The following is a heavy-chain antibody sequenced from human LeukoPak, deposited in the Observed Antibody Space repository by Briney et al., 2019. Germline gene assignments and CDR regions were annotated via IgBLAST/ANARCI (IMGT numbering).Heavy chain of an antibody. CDR1: GGSISSYY. CDR3: ARGGWYPESFQH. J-gene: IGHJ1*01. V-gene: IGHV4-59*01. D-gene: IGHD6-19*01. Sequence: PSETLSLTCTVSGGSISSYYWNWIRQPPGKGLERIGYIYYSGSTNYNPSLKSRVTTSVDTSKNQFSLKLSSVTAADTAVYYCARGGWYPESFQHWGQGALVTVSS. CDR2: IYYSGST.